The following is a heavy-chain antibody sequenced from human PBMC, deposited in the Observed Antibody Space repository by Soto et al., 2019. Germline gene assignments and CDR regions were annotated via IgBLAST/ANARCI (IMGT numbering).Heavy chain of an antibody. CDR2: ISYDGSNK. D-gene: IGHD2-8*01. Sequence: PGGSLRLSCAASGFTFSSYGMHWVRQAPGKGLEWVAVISYDGSNKYYADSVKGRFTISRDNSKNTLYLQMNSLRAEDTAVYYCAKDIVLMVYATKAEDDAFDIWGQGTMVTVSS. V-gene: IGHV3-30*18. J-gene: IGHJ3*02. CDR3: AKDIVLMVYATKAEDDAFDI. CDR1: GFTFSSYG.